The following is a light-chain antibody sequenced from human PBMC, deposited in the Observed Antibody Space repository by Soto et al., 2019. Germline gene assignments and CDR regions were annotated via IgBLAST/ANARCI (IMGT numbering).Light chain of an antibody. J-gene: IGLJ3*02. V-gene: IGLV2-14*01. CDR3: TSYTSYTTWV. CDR2: EVS. CDR1: SSDIGASNY. Sequence: QSALTQPASVSGSPGQSITVSCTGTSSDIGASNYVSWYQQHPGKAPKLIISEVSNRPSGVSNRFSGPKSGSTASLTISGLQAEDEADYYCTSYTSYTTWVFGGGTQLTVL.